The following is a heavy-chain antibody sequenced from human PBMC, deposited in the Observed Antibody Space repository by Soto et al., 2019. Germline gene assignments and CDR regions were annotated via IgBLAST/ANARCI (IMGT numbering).Heavy chain of an antibody. J-gene: IGHJ6*02. CDR2: ISHGGST. CDR3: ARGPVTMIRGFDYYYGMDV. D-gene: IGHD3-10*01. CDR1: GGSFSGYY. V-gene: IGHV4-34*01. Sequence: SETLSLTCAVYGGSFSGYYWSWIRRPPGKGLEWIGEISHGGSTKYNPSLKSRVTISVDTSKNQFSLKLSSVTAADTAVYYCARGPVTMIRGFDYYYGMDVWGQGTTVTVYS.